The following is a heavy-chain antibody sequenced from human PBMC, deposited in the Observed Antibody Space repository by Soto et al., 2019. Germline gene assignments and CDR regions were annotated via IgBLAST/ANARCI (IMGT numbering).Heavy chain of an antibody. J-gene: IGHJ4*02. D-gene: IGHD1-1*01. Sequence: QVQLVQSGAEVKKPGSSVKVSCKASGGTYAISWVRQAPGQGLEWMGGINTIFGTTNYAQRFQGRVTITADESTSTAYMELSSLRSEDTAVYYCARGNVGRTSYYFDYWGQGTLVTVSS. CDR2: INTIFGTT. CDR3: ARGNVGRTSYYFDY. CDR1: GGTYA. V-gene: IGHV1-69*01.